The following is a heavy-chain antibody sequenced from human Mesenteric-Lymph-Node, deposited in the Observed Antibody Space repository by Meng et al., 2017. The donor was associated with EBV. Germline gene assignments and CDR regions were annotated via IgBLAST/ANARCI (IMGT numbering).Heavy chain of an antibody. CDR3: VRDGYNYIPFDY. V-gene: IGHV3-23*01. J-gene: IGHJ4*02. D-gene: IGHD5-24*01. CDR1: GFTLSSYA. Sequence: ELVWLESGGGLVQPGGSLRLSCAASGFTLSSYAMSWVRQGPGKGLEWVSFISGTGTNTYYADSVKGRFTASRDNSKNTLYLQMNTLRADDTAVYYCVRDGYNYIPFDYWGQGTLVTVSS. CDR2: ISGTGTNT.